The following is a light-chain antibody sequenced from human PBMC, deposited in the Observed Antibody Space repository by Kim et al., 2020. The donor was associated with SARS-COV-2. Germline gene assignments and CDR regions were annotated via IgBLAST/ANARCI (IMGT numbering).Light chain of an antibody. CDR3: QQYNNWPRWT. J-gene: IGKJ1*01. Sequence: ETVMTQSPATLSVSPGERATLSCRASQSVSSNLAWYQQKPGQSPSLLIYGASTRATGVPARFSGSGSGTEFTLTISSLQSEDFAVYYCQQYNNWPRWTFGQGTRWISN. V-gene: IGKV3-15*01. CDR2: GAS. CDR1: QSVSSN.